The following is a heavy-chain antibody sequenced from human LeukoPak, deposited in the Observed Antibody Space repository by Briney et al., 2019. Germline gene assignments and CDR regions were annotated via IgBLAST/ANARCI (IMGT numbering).Heavy chain of an antibody. D-gene: IGHD4-11*01. V-gene: IGHV4-34*01. CDR3: ARGYSNYVRGWFDP. CDR1: GGSFSGYY. Sequence: SGTLSLTCVVYGGSFSGYYWSWIRQPPGKGLEWIGEINHSGSTNYNPSLKSRVTISVDTSKNQFSLKLSSVTAADTAVYYCARGYSNYVRGWFDPWGQGTLVTVSS. CDR2: INHSGST. J-gene: IGHJ5*02.